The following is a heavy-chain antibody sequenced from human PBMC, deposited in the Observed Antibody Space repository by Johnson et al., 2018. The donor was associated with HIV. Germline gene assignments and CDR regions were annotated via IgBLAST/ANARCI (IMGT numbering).Heavy chain of an antibody. CDR1: GFTFSSYD. D-gene: IGHD3-16*01. V-gene: IGHV3-13*01. J-gene: IGHJ3*02. CDR3: ARGVVGVLSNALDI. CDR2: IGTAGDT. Sequence: MQLVESGGGLVQPGGSLRLSCAASGFTFSSYDMHWVRQATGKGLEWVSAIGTAGDTYYPGSVKGRFTISRENAKNSLYLQMNSLRAGDTAVYYCARGVVGVLSNALDIWGQGTMVSVSS.